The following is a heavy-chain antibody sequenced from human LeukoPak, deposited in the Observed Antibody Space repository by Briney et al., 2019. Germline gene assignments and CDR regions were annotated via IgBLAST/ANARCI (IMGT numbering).Heavy chain of an antibody. V-gene: IGHV3-23*01. CDR2: ISGSGGTT. CDR3: AKDRQWLVLKAFDI. CDR1: GFTFSSYG. J-gene: IGHJ3*02. Sequence: GGLRLSCVASGFTFSSYGMSWVRQAPGWGLEWVSGISGSGGTTYYADSVKGRFTISRDDSKNTLYLQMNSLRAEDTAVYYCAKDRQWLVLKAFDIWGQGTMVTVSS. D-gene: IGHD6-19*01.